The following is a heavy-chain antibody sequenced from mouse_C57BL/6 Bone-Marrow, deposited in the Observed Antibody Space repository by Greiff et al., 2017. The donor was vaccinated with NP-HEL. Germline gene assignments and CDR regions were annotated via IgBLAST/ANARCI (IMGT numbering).Heavy chain of an antibody. J-gene: IGHJ3*01. CDR2: IDPEDGDT. V-gene: IGHV14-1*01. Sequence: VQLQQSGAELVRPGASVKLSCTASGFNIKDYYMHWVKQRPEQGLEWIGRIDPEDGDTEYAPKFQGKATMTADTSSNTAYLQFSSLTSEDTAVYYCTRYYYGSTFAYWGQGTLVTVSA. D-gene: IGHD1-1*01. CDR3: TRYYYGSTFAY. CDR1: GFNIKDYY.